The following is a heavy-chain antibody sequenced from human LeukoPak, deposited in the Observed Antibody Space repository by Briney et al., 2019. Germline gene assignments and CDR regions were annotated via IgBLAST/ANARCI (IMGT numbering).Heavy chain of an antibody. CDR3: ARGLDGDYVGMDY. CDR2: INHSGST. CDR1: RGSFSGYY. Sequence: SETLSLTCAVYRGSFSGYYWSWIRQPPGKGLEWIGEINHSGSTNYNPSLKSRVTISVDTSKNQFSLKLSSVTAADTAVYYCARGLDGDYVGMDYWGQGTLVTVSS. J-gene: IGHJ4*02. V-gene: IGHV4-34*01. D-gene: IGHD4-23*01.